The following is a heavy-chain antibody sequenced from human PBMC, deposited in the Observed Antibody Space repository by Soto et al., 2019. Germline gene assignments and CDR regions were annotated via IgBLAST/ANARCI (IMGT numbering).Heavy chain of an antibody. J-gene: IGHJ4*02. V-gene: IGHV3-23*01. CDR1: GFTFSSYA. D-gene: IGHD5-12*01. CDR3: ANRYSGYDWAQVDY. CDR2: ISGSGGST. Sequence: GGSLRLSCAASGFTFSSYAMSWVRQAPGKGLEWVSAISGSGGSTYYADSVKGRFTISRDNSKNTLYLQMNSLRAEDTAVYYCANRYSGYDWAQVDYWGQGTLVTVSS.